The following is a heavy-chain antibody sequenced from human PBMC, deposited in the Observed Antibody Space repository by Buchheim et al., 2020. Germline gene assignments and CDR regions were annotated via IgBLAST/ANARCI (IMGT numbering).Heavy chain of an antibody. D-gene: IGHD5-24*01. CDR2: INPGGGTT. J-gene: IGHJ4*02. V-gene: IGHV1-46*01. CDR1: GYTFTNND. CDR3: AREMSTIKHFDY. Sequence: QVQLVQSGAEVKKPGASVKVSCKASGYTFTNNDMHWVRQAPGQGLEWMGIINPGGGTTSYAQKFQGRVTMTRDTSTRTVYMQLSSLRSEDTAMYYCAREMSTIKHFDYWGQGTL.